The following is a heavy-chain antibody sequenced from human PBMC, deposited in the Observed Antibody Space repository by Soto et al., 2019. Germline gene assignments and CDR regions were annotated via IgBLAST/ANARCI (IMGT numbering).Heavy chain of an antibody. V-gene: IGHV1-2*02. J-gene: IGHJ6*02. D-gene: IGHD5-12*01. CDR2: INPNSGGT. Sequence: ASVKVSCKASGYTFTGCYMHWVRQAPGQGLEWMGWINPNSGGTNYAQKFQGRVTMTGDTSISTAYMELSRLRSDDTAVYYCARVERDXGYDWLIGGHYYYGMDVWGQGTTVTVSS. CDR3: ARVERDXGYDWLIGGHYYYGMDV. CDR1: GYTFTGCY.